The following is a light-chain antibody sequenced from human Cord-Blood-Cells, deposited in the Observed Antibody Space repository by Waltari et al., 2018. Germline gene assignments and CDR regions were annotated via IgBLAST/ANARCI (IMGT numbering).Light chain of an antibody. CDR1: QSVSSN. CDR2: GAS. V-gene: IGKV3-15*01. CDR3: QQYNKWPWT. Sequence: EIVMTQSPAPLSVSPGERATLSCRASQSVSSNLAWYHQKPGQAPRLLIYGASTRATGIPARFSGSGSGREFTLTISSLQSEDFAVYYCQQYNKWPWTFGQGTKVEIK. J-gene: IGKJ1*01.